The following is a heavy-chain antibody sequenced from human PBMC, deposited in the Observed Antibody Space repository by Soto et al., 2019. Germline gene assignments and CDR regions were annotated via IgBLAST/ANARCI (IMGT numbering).Heavy chain of an antibody. CDR2: INPNSGGT. J-gene: IGHJ3*02. V-gene: IGHV1-2*04. CDR1: GYTFTGYY. D-gene: IGHD3-9*01. Sequence: VASVKVSCKASGYTFTGYYMHWVRQAPGQGLEWMGWINPNSGGTNYAQKFQGWVTMTRDTSISTAYMELSRLRSDDTAVYYCERGPVSYYDILTGYYAFDIWGQGTMVTVSS. CDR3: ERGPVSYYDILTGYYAFDI.